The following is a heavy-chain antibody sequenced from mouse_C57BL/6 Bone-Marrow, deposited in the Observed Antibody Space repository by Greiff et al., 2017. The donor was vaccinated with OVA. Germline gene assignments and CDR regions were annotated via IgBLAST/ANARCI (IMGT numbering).Heavy chain of an antibody. CDR3: GRRGEGHEGRYYFDY. CDR2: IYPGGGYT. V-gene: IGHV1-63*01. J-gene: IGHJ2*01. CDR1: GYTFTNYW. Sequence: QVQLQQSGAGLVRPGTSVKMSCKASGYTFTNYWIGWAKQSPGHGLEWIGYIYPGGGYTNYNEKFKGKSTLSADKSSSTAYMQFSSMTSEDAAIYYCGRRGEGHEGRYYFDYWGQGTTLTVSS.